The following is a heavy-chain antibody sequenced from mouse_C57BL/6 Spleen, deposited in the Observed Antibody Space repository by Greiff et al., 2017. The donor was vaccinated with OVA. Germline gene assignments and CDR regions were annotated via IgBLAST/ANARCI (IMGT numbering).Heavy chain of an antibody. J-gene: IGHJ3*01. D-gene: IGHD2-5*01. Sequence: VQLQQSGPELVKPGASVKISCKASGYAFSSSWMNWVKQRPGKGLEWIGRIYPGDGDTNYNGKFEGKATLTADKSSSTAYMQLSSLTSEDSAVYFCARLYYSNYEAWFAYWGQGTLVTVSA. CDR2: IYPGDGDT. CDR1: GYAFSSSW. V-gene: IGHV1-82*01. CDR3: ARLYYSNYEAWFAY.